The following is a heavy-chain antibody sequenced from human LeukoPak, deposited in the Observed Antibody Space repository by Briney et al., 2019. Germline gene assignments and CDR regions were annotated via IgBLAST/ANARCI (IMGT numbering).Heavy chain of an antibody. D-gene: IGHD6-13*01. CDR3: ARGDAAALDY. Sequence: TPSETLSLTCAVYGGSFSGYYWSWIRQPPGKGLEWIGEINHSGSTNYNPSLKSRVTISVDTSKNQFSLKLSSVTAADTAVYYCARGDAAALDYWGQGTLVTVSS. CDR2: INHSGST. V-gene: IGHV4-34*01. CDR1: GGSFSGYY. J-gene: IGHJ4*02.